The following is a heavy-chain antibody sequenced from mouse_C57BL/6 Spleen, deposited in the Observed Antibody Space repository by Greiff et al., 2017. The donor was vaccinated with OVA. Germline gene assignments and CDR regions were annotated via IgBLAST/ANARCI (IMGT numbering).Heavy chain of an antibody. CDR2: INPNNGGT. D-gene: IGHD2-5*01. Sequence: VQLQQSGPELVKPGASVKISCKASGYTFTDYYMNWVKQSHGKSLEWIGDINPNNGGTSYNQKFKGKATLTVDKSSSTAYMELRSLTSEDSAVYYCARGDSNSYAMDYWGQGTSVTVSS. CDR3: ARGDSNSYAMDY. CDR1: GYTFTDYY. V-gene: IGHV1-26*01. J-gene: IGHJ4*01.